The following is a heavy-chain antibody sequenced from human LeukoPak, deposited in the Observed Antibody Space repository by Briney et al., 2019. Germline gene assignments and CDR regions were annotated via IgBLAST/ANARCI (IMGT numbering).Heavy chain of an antibody. CDR2: IIPIFGKA. J-gene: IGHJ6*03. D-gene: IGHD5-18*01. CDR1: GGTFSSYA. V-gene: IGHV1-69*05. CDR3: ARDSGYSYGYGSAYYYYYYMDV. Sequence: SVKVSCKASGGTFSSYAISWVRQAPGQGLEWMGRIIPIFGKANYEQKFQGRVTITTDESTSTAYMELSSLRSEDTAVYYCARDSGYSYGYGSAYYYYYYMDVWGKGTTVTVSS.